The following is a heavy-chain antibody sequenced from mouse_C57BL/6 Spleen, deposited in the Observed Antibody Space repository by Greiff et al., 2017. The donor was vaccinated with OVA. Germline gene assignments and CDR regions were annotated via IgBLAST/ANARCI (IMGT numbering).Heavy chain of an antibody. CDR1: GYSITSGYY. V-gene: IGHV3-6*01. Sequence: EVHLVESGPGLVKPSQSLSLTCSVTGYSITSGYYWNWIRQFPGNKLEWMGYISYDGSNNYNPSLKNRISITRDTSKNQFFLKLNSVTTEDTATYYCARGSYEYSRYWGQGTTLTVSS. D-gene: IGHD2-4*01. J-gene: IGHJ2*01. CDR3: ARGSYEYSRY. CDR2: ISYDGSN.